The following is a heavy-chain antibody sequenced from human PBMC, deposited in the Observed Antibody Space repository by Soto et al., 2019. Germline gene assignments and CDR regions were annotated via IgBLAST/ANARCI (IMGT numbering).Heavy chain of an antibody. CDR1: GGSVSSYY. J-gene: IGHJ3*02. V-gene: IGHV4-59*08. CDR2: IHYSGTT. CDR3: ARRHYDYMEFELGAFDI. Sequence: PSETLSLTCTVSGGSVSSYYWSWIRQPPGKGLEWIGYIHYSGTTNSNPSLKSRVTISVDTSKNQFSLKLNSVTAADTAVYHCARRHYDYMEFELGAFDIWSPGTMVTVSS. D-gene: IGHD3-16*01.